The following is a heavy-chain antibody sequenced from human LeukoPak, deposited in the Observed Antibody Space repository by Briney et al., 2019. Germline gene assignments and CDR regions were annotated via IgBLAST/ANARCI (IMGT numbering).Heavy chain of an antibody. CDR3: AREEEAGGGNSEYFQH. D-gene: IGHD4-23*01. CDR2: IIPILGIA. V-gene: IGHV1-69*04. CDR1: GGTFSSYA. Sequence: SVKVSCKASGGTFSSYAISWVRQAPGQGLEWMGRIIPILGIANYAQKFQGRLTITADKSTSTAYMELSSLRSEDTAVYYCAREEEAGGGNSEYFQHWGQGTLVTVSS. J-gene: IGHJ1*01.